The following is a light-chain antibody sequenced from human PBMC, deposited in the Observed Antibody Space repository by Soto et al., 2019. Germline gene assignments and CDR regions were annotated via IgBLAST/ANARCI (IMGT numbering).Light chain of an antibody. Sequence: QSVLTQPPSVSGAPGQRVTISCTGSSSNIGACYDVHWYQQLPGAAPKLLIYGNSNRPSAVPDRFSGSKSGTSASLAITGLQAEDEADYYCQSYDSSLSGYVFGTGTKLTVL. V-gene: IGLV1-40*01. CDR1: SSNIGACYD. CDR2: GNS. J-gene: IGLJ1*01. CDR3: QSYDSSLSGYV.